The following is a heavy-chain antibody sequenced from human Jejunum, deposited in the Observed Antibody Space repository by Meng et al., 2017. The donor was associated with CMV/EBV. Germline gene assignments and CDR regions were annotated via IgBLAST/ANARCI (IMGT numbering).Heavy chain of an antibody. J-gene: IGHJ4*02. V-gene: IGHV3-30-3*01. CDR3: ARGLTGAATAY. CDR1: GFTFSAYV. Sequence: AASGFTFSAYVLHWVRQAPGRGLEWVATNSYDGSSKYYADFVKSRFSISRDNSKNTMFLQMDSLRLDDTAVYYCARGLTGAATAYWGQGTLVTVSS. CDR2: NSYDGSSK. D-gene: IGHD1-20*01.